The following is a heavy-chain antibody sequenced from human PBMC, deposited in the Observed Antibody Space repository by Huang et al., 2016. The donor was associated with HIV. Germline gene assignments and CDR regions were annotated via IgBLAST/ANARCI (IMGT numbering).Heavy chain of an antibody. CDR2: IEPADSDT. J-gene: IGHJ4*02. Sequence: EVQLVQSEAEVKKPGESLKISCRGSGYSFTNYWIGWVRQRPGEGLAWLGVIEPADSDTRYSPSVQGQVTVAADKSTRTAYLQWSSLQASDTAIYYCARSEVLVTAVPFDHWGQGTLVTVSS. D-gene: IGHD2-21*02. CDR1: GYSFTNYW. CDR3: ARSEVLVTAVPFDH. V-gene: IGHV5-51*03.